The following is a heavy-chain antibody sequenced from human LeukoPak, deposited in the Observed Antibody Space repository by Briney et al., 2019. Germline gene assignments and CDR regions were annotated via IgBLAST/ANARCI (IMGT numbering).Heavy chain of an antibody. CDR2: IRFDGSHK. CDR1: GFTFSSYG. J-gene: IGHJ4*02. CDR3: AKKDLRTGSYTPFDH. V-gene: IGHV3-30*02. Sequence: PGGSLRLSCAASGFTFSSYGIHWVRQPPGKGLEWVPFIRFDGSHKYYADSVKGRFIISRDNPKNTMFLQMNDLRAEDTGVYYCAKKDLRTGSYTPFDHWGRGSLVTVSS. D-gene: IGHD1-26*01.